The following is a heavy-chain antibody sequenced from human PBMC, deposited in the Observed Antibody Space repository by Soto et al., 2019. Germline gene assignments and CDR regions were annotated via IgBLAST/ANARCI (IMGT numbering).Heavy chain of an antibody. D-gene: IGHD3-10*01. V-gene: IGHV3-33*01. Sequence: LRLSCAASGFTFSSYGMHWVRQAPGKGLEWVAVIWYDGSNKYYADSVKGRFTISRDNSKNTLYLQMNSLRAEDTAVYYCARVGSVLTIFDYWGQGTLVTVSS. CDR1: GFTFSSYG. CDR3: ARVGSVLTIFDY. J-gene: IGHJ4*02. CDR2: IWYDGSNK.